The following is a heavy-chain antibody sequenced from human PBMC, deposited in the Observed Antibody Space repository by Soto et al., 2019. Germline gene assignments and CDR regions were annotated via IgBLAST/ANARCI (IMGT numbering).Heavy chain of an antibody. CDR2: ITGSGDYT. J-gene: IGHJ4*02. V-gene: IGHV3-23*01. Sequence: EVQLLESGGGLVQPGGSLRLSCVASGFTFSIYNMTWVRQAPGKGLEWVSVITGSGDYTNYADSVKGRFTISRDNSKTTLYLQMNSLGAEDTAVYFCARRITSSFDYWGQGTLVTVSS. D-gene: IGHD1-20*01. CDR1: GFTFSIYN. CDR3: ARRITSSFDY.